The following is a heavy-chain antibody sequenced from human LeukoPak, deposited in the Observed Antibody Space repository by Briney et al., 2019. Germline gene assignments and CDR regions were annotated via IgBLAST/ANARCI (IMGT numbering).Heavy chain of an antibody. V-gene: IGHV3-23*01. CDR2: ISGSGGST. J-gene: IGHJ4*02. D-gene: IGHD6-6*01. Sequence: GGSLRLSCAASGFTFSSYAMSWVRQAPGKGLEWVSAISGSGGSTYYADSVKGRFTISRDNTKNTLYLQMNSLRAEDTAVYYCAKGGRSSSSPIDYWGQGTLVTVSS. CDR1: GFTFSSYA. CDR3: AKGGRSSSSPIDY.